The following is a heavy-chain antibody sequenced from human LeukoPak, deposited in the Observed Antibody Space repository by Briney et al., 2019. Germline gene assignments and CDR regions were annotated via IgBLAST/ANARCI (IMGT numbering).Heavy chain of an antibody. CDR2: INHSGST. D-gene: IGHD3-3*01. CDR1: GGSFSNYY. J-gene: IGHJ5*01. CDR3: ARANDFHNWFDS. V-gene: IGHV4-34*01. Sequence: SETLSLTCAVYGGSFSNYYWSWIRQPPGKGLEWIGEINHSGSTNYNPSLKSRVTVSVDTSKNQFSLKLNSVSAADTAVYYCARANDFHNWFDSWSQGTVVTVSS.